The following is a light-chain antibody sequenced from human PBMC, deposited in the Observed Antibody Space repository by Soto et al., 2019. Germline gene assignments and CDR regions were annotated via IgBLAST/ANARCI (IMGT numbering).Light chain of an antibody. J-gene: IGLJ3*02. V-gene: IGLV2-8*01. Sequence: QSALTQPPSASGSPGQSVTISCTGTSSDVGAYKYVSWYQQYPGKAPKLMIYEVTKRPSGVPDRFSGSKSGNTASLTVSGLQAEDEADYYCTSYVGNDIWVXXGGXKXTVL. CDR2: EVT. CDR3: TSYVGNDIWV. CDR1: SSDVGAYKY.